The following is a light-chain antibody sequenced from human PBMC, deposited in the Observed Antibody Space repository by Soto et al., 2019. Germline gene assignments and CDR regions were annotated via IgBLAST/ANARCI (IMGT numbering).Light chain of an antibody. J-gene: IGKJ1*01. CDR3: QQYGRSPWT. CDR2: GSS. Sequence: EIVLTQSPGTLSLSPGERATLSCRASQNVSSSYLAWYHHKPGQAPRLLIYGSSARATAIPARFSGSGSGTDFTLTISRLEPEDFAVYYCQQYGRSPWTFGRGTKVEIK. CDR1: QNVSSSY. V-gene: IGKV3-20*01.